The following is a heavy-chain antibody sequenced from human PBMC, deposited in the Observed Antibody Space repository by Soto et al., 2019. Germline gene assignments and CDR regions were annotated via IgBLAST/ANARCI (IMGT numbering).Heavy chain of an antibody. J-gene: IGHJ6*02. CDR2: VYSTGGT. V-gene: IGHV4-59*08. CDR1: SGPSSSHN. Sequence: QVQLQQSGPGLVKPSETLSLTCSVSSGPSSSHNWGWIRQPPGRGLEWIGYVYSTGGTSYNPSLNTXVXLSADTSTNHISLTLTSVTAADTAVYYCVRQGIGNLHGLVDVWGQGTTVRVSS. D-gene: IGHD1-1*01. CDR3: VRQGIGNLHGLVDV.